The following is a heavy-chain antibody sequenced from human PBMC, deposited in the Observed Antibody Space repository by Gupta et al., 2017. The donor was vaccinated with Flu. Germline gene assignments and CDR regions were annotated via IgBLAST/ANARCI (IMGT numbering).Heavy chain of an antibody. V-gene: IGHV3-23*01. J-gene: IGHJ3*02. CDR3: GRDPNGDYFGAFDM. Sequence: QVLESGGGLVQPGGSLRLSCVASGLTFSNFAMTWVRQAPGKGLEWVSSIRANGGGTSYADSVKGRFIISRDNSRNALYLHVNSLRVDDTAVYYCGRDPNGDYFGAFDMWGHGTMVSVSS. CDR2: IRANGGGT. CDR1: GLTFSNFA. D-gene: IGHD4-17*01.